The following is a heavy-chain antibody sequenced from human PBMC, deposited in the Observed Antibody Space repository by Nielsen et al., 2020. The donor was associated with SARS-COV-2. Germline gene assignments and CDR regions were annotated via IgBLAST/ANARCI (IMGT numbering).Heavy chain of an antibody. CDR1: GLTFSSV. CDR3: VRGCGRSSCPYYLDN. Sequence: GESLKISCAGSGLTFSSVNWVRQAPGKGLEWVASISSTGTYIYYADPVKGRFTIFRDNPKNSMYLEMNSLRAEDTAVYYCVRGCGRSSCPYYLDNWGQGTLVTVSS. V-gene: IGHV3-21*01. J-gene: IGHJ4*02. CDR2: ISSTGTYI. D-gene: IGHD2-15*01.